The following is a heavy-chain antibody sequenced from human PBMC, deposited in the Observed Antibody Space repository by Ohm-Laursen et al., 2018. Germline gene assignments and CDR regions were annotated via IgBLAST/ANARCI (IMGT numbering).Heavy chain of an antibody. D-gene: IGHD2-21*02. CDR2: INPNSGGT. J-gene: IGHJ4*02. V-gene: IGHV1-2*02. CDR1: GYTFTGYY. CDR3: ARSIGTLTAIDY. Sequence: ASVKVSCNASGYTFTGYYMHWVRQAPGQGLEWMGWINPNSGGTNYAQKSQGRVTMTRDTSTSTVYMELSSLRSEDTAVYYCARSIGTLTAIDYWGQGTLVTVSS.